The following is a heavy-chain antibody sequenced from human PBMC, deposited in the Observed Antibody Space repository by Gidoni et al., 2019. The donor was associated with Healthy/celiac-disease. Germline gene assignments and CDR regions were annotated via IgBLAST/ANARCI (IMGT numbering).Heavy chain of an antibody. Sequence: QVQLQESGPGLVKPSETLSLPCTVSGGSISSYYWSWIRQPPGKGLEWIGYIYYSGSTNYNPSLKSRVTISVDTSKNQFSLKLSSVTAADTAVYYCARGYCTNGVCYLFDYWGQGTLVTVSS. CDR3: ARGYCTNGVCYLFDY. V-gene: IGHV4-59*01. CDR2: IYYSGST. J-gene: IGHJ4*02. CDR1: GGSISSYY. D-gene: IGHD2-8*01.